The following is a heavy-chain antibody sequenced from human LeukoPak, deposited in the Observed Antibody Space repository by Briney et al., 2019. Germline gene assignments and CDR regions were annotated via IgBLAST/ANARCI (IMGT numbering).Heavy chain of an antibody. CDR2: INHSGST. J-gene: IGHJ3*02. CDR1: GGSFSGYY. D-gene: IGHD3-3*01. CDR3: ARGGYDFWSGYLLDDAFDI. Sequence: SETLSLTCAVYGGSFSGYYWSWIRQPPGKGLEWIGEINHSGSTNYNPSLKSRVTISVDTSKNQFSLKLSSATAADTAVYYCARGGYDFWSGYLLDDAFDIWGQGTMVTVSS. V-gene: IGHV4-34*01.